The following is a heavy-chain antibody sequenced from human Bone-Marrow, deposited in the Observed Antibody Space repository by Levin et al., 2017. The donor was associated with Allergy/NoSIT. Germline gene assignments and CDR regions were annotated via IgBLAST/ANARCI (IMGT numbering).Heavy chain of an antibody. Sequence: GESLKISCEVSGFSFRTYGMHWVRQAPGKGLEWVGLISYDGSDKYYTDSVKARFTISRDDTKNTVYLDMNSLRPEDTAMYYCAKDVAEQTRLVSNWFDPWGQGTLVTVSS. J-gene: IGHJ5*02. V-gene: IGHV3-30*18. CDR2: ISYDGSDK. D-gene: IGHD3-16*01. CDR3: AKDVAEQTRLVSNWFDP. CDR1: GFSFRTYG.